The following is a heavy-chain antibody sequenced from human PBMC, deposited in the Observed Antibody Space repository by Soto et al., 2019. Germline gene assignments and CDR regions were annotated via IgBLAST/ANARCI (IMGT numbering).Heavy chain of an antibody. V-gene: IGHV4-59*08. Sequence: QVQLQESGPGLVKPSETLSLTCTVSGGSISSYYWSWIRQPPGKGLEWIGYIYYSGSTNYNPSLKSRVTISVDTSKNQFSRKLSSVTAADTAVYYCAGRYCSGGSCFLQTYYYYYMDVWGKGTTVTVSS. CDR2: IYYSGST. J-gene: IGHJ6*03. D-gene: IGHD2-15*01. CDR3: AGRYCSGGSCFLQTYYYYYMDV. CDR1: GGSISSYY.